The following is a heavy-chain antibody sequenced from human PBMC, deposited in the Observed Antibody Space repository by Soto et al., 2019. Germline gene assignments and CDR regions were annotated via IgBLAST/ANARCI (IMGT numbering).Heavy chain of an antibody. CDR3: ARPIQYYFDTSAQSAWFDP. V-gene: IGHV1-69*13. CDR1: GYTFTSYA. D-gene: IGHD3-22*01. CDR2: IIPIFSTP. Sequence: SVKVSCKASGYTFTSYAMHWVRQAPGQGLEWMGGIIPIFSTPNYAQKFQGRVTITADESTSTAYMELSSLRSEDTAVYYCARPIQYYFDTSAQSAWFDPWGQGTLVTVSS. J-gene: IGHJ5*02.